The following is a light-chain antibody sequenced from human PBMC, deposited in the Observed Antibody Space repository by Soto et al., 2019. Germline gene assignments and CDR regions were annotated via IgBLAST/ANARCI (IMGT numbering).Light chain of an antibody. CDR2: AAS. Sequence: DIHMTQSPSSLSASVGDRVTITCRASQSIANVLNWYQQTSGKAPKLLIYAASSLHDGVPSRFSGSGSGTEFTLTISSLQPEDFATYYCQQSDSNLYTFGQGTKLEI. J-gene: IGKJ2*01. CDR3: QQSDSNLYT. V-gene: IGKV1-39*01. CDR1: QSIANV.